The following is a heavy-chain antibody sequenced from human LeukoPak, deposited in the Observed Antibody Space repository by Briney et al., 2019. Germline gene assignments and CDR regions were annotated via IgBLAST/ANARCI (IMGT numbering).Heavy chain of an antibody. CDR3: ARLTSYGSGSYSFDY. CDR1: GGSVSSSSYY. Sequence: SETLSLTCTVSGGSVSSSSYYWGWIRQPPGKGLEWIGRIYYSGSTYYNPSLKSRVTISVDTSKNQFSLKLSSVTAADTAVYYCARLTSYGSGSYSFDYWGQGTLVTVSS. CDR2: IYYSGST. V-gene: IGHV4-39*01. D-gene: IGHD3-10*01. J-gene: IGHJ4*02.